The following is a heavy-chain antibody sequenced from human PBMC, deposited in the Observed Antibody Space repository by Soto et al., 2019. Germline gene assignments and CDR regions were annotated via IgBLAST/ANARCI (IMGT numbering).Heavy chain of an antibody. V-gene: IGHV3-72*01. CDR1: GLTVSDHY. J-gene: IGHJ3*02. CDR2: TRNKANSYTT. D-gene: IGHD1-26*01. Sequence: GGSLRLSCAASGLTVSDHYMDWVRQAPGKGLERVGRTRNKANSYTTEYAASVEGRFTISRDDSKNSLYLQMNSLKTEDTAVYFCARDSGSPYSAFDIWGQGTMVTVSS. CDR3: ARDSGSPYSAFDI.